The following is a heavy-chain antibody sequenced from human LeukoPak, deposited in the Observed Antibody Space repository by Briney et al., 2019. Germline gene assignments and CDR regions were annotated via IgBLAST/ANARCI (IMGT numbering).Heavy chain of an antibody. CDR2: IYHSGST. CDR1: GGSISSGGYS. CDR3: AREVTVYGSGREIWFDP. J-gene: IGHJ5*02. D-gene: IGHD3-10*01. Sequence: SQTLSLTCAVSGGSISSGGYSWSWIRQPPGKGLEWIGYIYHSGSTYYNPSLKSRVTISVDRSKNQFSLKLSSVTAADTAVYYCAREVTVYGSGREIWFDPWGQGTLVTVSS. V-gene: IGHV4-30-2*01.